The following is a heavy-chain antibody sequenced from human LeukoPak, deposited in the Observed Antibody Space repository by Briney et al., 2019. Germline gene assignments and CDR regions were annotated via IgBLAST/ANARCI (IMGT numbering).Heavy chain of an antibody. CDR1: GYRFTNYW. V-gene: IGHV5-51*01. CDR3: ARSKQGLRYFDSFDAFDI. D-gene: IGHD3-9*01. CDR2: IYPGDSDT. Sequence: GESLKISCKGSGYRFTNYWIAWVRQMPGKGLEWMGIIYPGDSDTRYSPSFQGQVTISADKSISTAYLQWSSLKASDTAMYYCARSKQGLRYFDSFDAFDIWGQGTMVTVSS. J-gene: IGHJ3*02.